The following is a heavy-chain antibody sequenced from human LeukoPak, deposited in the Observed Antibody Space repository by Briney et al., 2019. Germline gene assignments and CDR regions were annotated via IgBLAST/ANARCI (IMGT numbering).Heavy chain of an antibody. Sequence: GGSLRLSCEGSAFIFSGHWMNWVRQAPGKGLEWVSFISSSSNYMSYADSVKGRFTISRDNAKNSLYLQMNSLRAEDTAVYYCARPLDSSNNYFDYWGQGTLVTVSA. D-gene: IGHD6-13*01. CDR2: ISSSSNYM. V-gene: IGHV3-21*01. CDR3: ARPLDSSNNYFDY. CDR1: AFIFSGHW. J-gene: IGHJ4*02.